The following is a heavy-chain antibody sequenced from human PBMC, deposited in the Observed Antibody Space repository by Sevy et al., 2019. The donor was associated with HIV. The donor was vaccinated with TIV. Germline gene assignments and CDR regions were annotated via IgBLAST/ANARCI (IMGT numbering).Heavy chain of an antibody. J-gene: IGHJ4*02. CDR3: AKDRLRLGELLRYYIDS. CDR2: ISGSGGST. V-gene: IGHV3-23*01. CDR1: GFTFSNYA. D-gene: IGHD3-16*01. Sequence: GGSLRLSCAASGFTFSNYAMSWVRQAPGKGLEWVSGISGSGGSTLYADSVKGRFTISRDNSKDTQYVQMNSLRAEDTAVYYCAKDRLRLGELLRYYIDSWGQGTLVTVSS.